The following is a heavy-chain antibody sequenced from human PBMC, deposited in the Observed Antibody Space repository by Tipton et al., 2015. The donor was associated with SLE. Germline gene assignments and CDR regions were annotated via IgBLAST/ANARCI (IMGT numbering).Heavy chain of an antibody. V-gene: IGHV1-2*02. CDR3: ARDYDCTGGVCFFFDY. J-gene: IGHJ4*02. D-gene: IGHD2-8*02. Sequence: QVQLVQSGAEVKKPGASVKVSCKASGYTFTGYYMHWVRQAPGQGLEWMGWINPNSGGTNYAQKFQGRVTMTRDTSISTAYMGLSRLRSDDTAVYYCARDYDCTGGVCFFFDYWGQGTLVTVSS. CDR2: INPNSGGT. CDR1: GYTFTGYY.